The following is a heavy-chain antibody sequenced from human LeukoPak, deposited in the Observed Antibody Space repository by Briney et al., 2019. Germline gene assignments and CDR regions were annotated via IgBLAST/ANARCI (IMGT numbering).Heavy chain of an antibody. Sequence: SETLSLTCTVSGGSISSSSYYWGWIRQPPGKGLEWIGSIYYSGSTYYNPSLKSRVTISVDTSKNQFPLKLSSVTAAETAVYYCARVNSEHYYYYMDVWGKGTTATVSS. CDR1: GGSISSSSYY. CDR2: IYYSGST. D-gene: IGHD5-18*01. V-gene: IGHV4-39*06. J-gene: IGHJ6*03. CDR3: ARVNSEHYYYYMDV.